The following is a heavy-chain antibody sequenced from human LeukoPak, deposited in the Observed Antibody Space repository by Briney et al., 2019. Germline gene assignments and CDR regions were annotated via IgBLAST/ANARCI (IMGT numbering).Heavy chain of an antibody. CDR2: IYYSGST. J-gene: IGHJ4*02. Sequence: SETLSLTCTVSGGSISSGGYYWSWIRQHPGKGLEWVGYIYYSGSTYYNPSLKSRVTISVDTSKNQFSLKLSSVTAADTAVYYCARGQVYYDIVTGEFGPYDYWGQGTLVTVSS. CDR3: ARGQVYYDIVTGEFGPYDY. D-gene: IGHD3-9*01. CDR1: GGSISSGGYY. V-gene: IGHV4-31*03.